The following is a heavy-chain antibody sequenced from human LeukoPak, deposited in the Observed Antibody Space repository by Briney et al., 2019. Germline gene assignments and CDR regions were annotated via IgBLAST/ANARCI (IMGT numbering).Heavy chain of an antibody. CDR1: GFTFSSYA. Sequence: GGSLRLSCAASGFTFSSYAMSWVRQAPGKGLEWVANIKQDGSDEFYVDSVKGRFTISRDNAKNSLHLQMNSLRAEDTALYYCAKDSSYSSGWYVYWGQGTLVTVSS. CDR3: AKDSSYSSGWYVY. D-gene: IGHD6-19*01. CDR2: IKQDGSDE. V-gene: IGHV3-7*03. J-gene: IGHJ4*02.